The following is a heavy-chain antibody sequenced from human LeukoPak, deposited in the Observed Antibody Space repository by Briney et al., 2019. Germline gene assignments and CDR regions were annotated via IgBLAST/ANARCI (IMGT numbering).Heavy chain of an antibody. D-gene: IGHD3-10*01. CDR2: ISYDGSNK. V-gene: IGHV3-30*18. Sequence: PGGSLRLSCAASGFTFSSYGMHWVRQAPGKGLEWVAVISYDGSNKYYADSVKGRFTISRDNSKNTLYLQMNSLRAEDTAVYYCAKDRGSYGSGSYYKAWPQFDPWGQGTLVTVSS. J-gene: IGHJ5*02. CDR1: GFTFSSYG. CDR3: AKDRGSYGSGSYYKAWPQFDP.